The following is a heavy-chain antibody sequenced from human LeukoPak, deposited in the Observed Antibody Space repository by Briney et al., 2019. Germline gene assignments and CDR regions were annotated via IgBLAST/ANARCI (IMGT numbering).Heavy chain of an antibody. J-gene: IGHJ4*02. CDR1: GFTVSNNY. V-gene: IGHV3-53*01. CDR2: IYSDGST. Sequence: PGGSLRLSCAASGFTVSNNYMSWVSQAPGKGLEWVSLIYSDGSTSYADSVKGRFTVSRDNSKNTLYLQMNSLRAEDTAVYYCARGGGFSYGLAYWGQGTLVTVSS. CDR3: ARGGGFSYGLAY. D-gene: IGHD5-18*01.